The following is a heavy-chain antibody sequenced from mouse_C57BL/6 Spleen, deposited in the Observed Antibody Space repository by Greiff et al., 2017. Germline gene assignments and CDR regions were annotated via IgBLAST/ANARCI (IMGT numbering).Heavy chain of an antibody. J-gene: IGHJ3*01. CDR3: AREVLRLGGFAY. Sequence: QVQLQQPGAELVKPGASVKLSCKASGYTFTSYWMHWVKQRPGQGLEWIGMIHPNSGSTNYNEKFKSKATLTVDKSTSTAYMQLSSLTSEDSAVYYCAREVLRLGGFAYWGQGTLVTVSA. D-gene: IGHD1-2*01. CDR1: GYTFTSYW. V-gene: IGHV1-64*01. CDR2: IHPNSGST.